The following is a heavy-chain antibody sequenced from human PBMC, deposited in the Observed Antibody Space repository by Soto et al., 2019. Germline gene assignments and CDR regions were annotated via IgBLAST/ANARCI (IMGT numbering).Heavy chain of an antibody. V-gene: IGHV4-31*03. CDR3: ARVRYYGSSGYYSAYYYGMDV. D-gene: IGHD3-22*01. CDR2: IYYSGST. CDR1: GGSISSGGYY. J-gene: IGHJ6*02. Sequence: TLSLTCTVSGGSISSGGYYWSWIRQHPGKGLEWIGYIYYSGSTYYNPSLKSRVTISVDTSKNQFSLKLSSVTAADTAVYYCARVRYYGSSGYYSAYYYGMDVWGQGTTVT.